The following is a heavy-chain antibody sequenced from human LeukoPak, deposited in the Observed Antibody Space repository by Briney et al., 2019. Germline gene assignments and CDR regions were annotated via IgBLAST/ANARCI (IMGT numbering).Heavy chain of an antibody. CDR3: AKDFDGAVDY. V-gene: IGHV3-30*18. CDR2: ISYDGSNK. J-gene: IGHJ4*02. Sequence: GGSLRLSCAASGFTFSSYGVHWVRQAPGKGLEWVAVISYDGSNKYYADSVKGRFTISRDNSKNTLYLQMNSLRAEDTAVYYCAKDFDGAVDYWGQGTLVTVSS. CDR1: GFTFSSYG. D-gene: IGHD4-17*01.